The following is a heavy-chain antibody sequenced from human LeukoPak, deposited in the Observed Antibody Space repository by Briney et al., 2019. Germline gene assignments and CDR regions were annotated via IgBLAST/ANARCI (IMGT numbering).Heavy chain of an antibody. CDR1: RYTFTAYY. CDR2: INPNSGGT. V-gene: IGHV1-2*04. CDR3: ARVLMVRGVTIDAFDI. D-gene: IGHD3-10*01. Sequence: ASVKVSCKASRYTFTAYYMHWVRQAPGQGLEWMGWINPNSGGTNYAQKFQGWVTMTRDTSISTAYMELSRLRSDDTAVYYCARVLMVRGVTIDAFDIWGQGTMVTVSS. J-gene: IGHJ3*02.